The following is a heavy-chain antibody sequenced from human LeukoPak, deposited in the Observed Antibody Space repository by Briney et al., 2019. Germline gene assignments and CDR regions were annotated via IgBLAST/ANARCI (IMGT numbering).Heavy chain of an antibody. V-gene: IGHV3-23*01. J-gene: IGHJ4*02. CDR3: AKGPGRLRLGELSLSPIDY. CDR2: ISGSGGST. CDR1: GFTFSSYA. Sequence: PGGSLRLSCAASGFTFSSYAMSWVRQAPGKGLEWVSAISGSGGSTYYADSVKGRFTISRDNSKYTLYLQMNSLRAEDTAVYYCAKGPGRLRLGELSLSPIDYWGQGTLVTVSS. D-gene: IGHD3-16*02.